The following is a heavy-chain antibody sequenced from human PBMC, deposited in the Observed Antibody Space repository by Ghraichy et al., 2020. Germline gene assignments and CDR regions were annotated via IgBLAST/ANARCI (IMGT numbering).Heavy chain of an antibody. Sequence: GGSLRLSCAASGFTFSRYWMSWVRQAPGKGLEWVANINEDGSEKYHMDSMEGRFTISRDNTKNSLYLQMNDVRAEDTAVYYCARGHTTSSGVYWGQGTLVTVSS. D-gene: IGHD6-6*01. J-gene: IGHJ4*02. V-gene: IGHV3-7*04. CDR3: ARGHTTSSGVY. CDR1: GFTFSRYW. CDR2: INEDGSEK.